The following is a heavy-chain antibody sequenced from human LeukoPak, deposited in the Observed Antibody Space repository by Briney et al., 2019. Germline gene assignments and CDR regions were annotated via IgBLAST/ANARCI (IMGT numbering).Heavy chain of an antibody. Sequence: GGSLRLSCAASGFTFSSYAFSWVRQAPGKGLEWVSGISGSSDTYYADSGEGRLTLSRDNSMNMLYLQMHSLRAEDPAVYYCARDYHPGNSLTTPFDYWGQGTLVTVSS. D-gene: IGHD4-23*01. CDR2: ISGSSDT. V-gene: IGHV3-23*01. CDR3: ARDYHPGNSLTTPFDY. J-gene: IGHJ4*02. CDR1: GFTFSSYA.